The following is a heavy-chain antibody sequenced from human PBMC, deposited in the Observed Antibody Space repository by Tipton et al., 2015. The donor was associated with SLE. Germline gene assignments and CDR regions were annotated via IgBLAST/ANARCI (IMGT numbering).Heavy chain of an antibody. V-gene: IGHV4-61*08. D-gene: IGHD3-16*02. Sequence: TLSLTCTVSGGSISSGGYYWSWIRQHPGKGLEWIGYIYYSGSTNYNPSLKSRVTISVDTSKNQFSLKLSSVTAADTAVYYCARLINPRYDYVWGSYRLRDYWGQGTLVTVSS. CDR3: ARLINPRYDYVWGSYRLRDY. CDR2: IYYSGST. J-gene: IGHJ4*02. CDR1: GGSISSGGYY.